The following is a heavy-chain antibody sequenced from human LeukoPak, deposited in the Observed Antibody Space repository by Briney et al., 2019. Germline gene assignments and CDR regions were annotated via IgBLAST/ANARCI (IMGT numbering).Heavy chain of an antibody. V-gene: IGHV3-23*01. CDR1: GFTFSTYA. CDR2: ITGSGGAT. Sequence: GGSLRLSCAASGFTFSTYAVNWVRQAPGKGLEWVSAITGSGGATYYADSVKGRFTISRDNSKNTLYLQMNSLRAEDTAVYYCAKPLRAYTLGPEDDAFDIWGQGTMVTVSS. D-gene: IGHD2-2*02. J-gene: IGHJ3*02. CDR3: AKPLRAYTLGPEDDAFDI.